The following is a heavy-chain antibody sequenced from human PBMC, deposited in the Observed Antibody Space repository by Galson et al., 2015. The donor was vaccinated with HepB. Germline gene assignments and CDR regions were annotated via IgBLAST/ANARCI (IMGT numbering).Heavy chain of an antibody. CDR2: IIPIFGTP. Sequence: SVKVSCKASGGTFSSYAISWVRQAPGQGLEWMGGIIPIFGTPNYAQKFQGRVTIIADESTSTAYMELSSLRSEDTAMYYCVNGTGYYDTSGHLVSLTWFDPWGQGSLVTVSS. V-gene: IGHV1-69*13. J-gene: IGHJ5*02. D-gene: IGHD3-22*01. CDR3: VNGTGYYDTSGHLVSLTWFDP. CDR1: GGTFSSYA.